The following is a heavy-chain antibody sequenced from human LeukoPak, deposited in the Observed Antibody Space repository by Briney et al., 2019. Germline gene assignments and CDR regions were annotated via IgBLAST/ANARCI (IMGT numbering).Heavy chain of an antibody. CDR3: ARTSGYNSLPF. CDR2: IYTSGST. CDR1: GGSISSGSYY. V-gene: IGHV4-61*02. D-gene: IGHD1-14*01. J-gene: IGHJ4*02. Sequence: PSQTLSLTCTVSGGSISSGSYYWSWIRQPAGKGLEWIGRIYTSGSTNYNPSLKSRVTISVDTSKNQFSLKLSSVTPEDTAIYYCARTSGYNSLPFWGQGTLVTVSS.